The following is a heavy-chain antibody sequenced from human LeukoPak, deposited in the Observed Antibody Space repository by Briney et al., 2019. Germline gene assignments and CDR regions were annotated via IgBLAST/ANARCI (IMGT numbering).Heavy chain of an antibody. V-gene: IGHV3-30*03. J-gene: IGHJ5*02. CDR2: ISYDGSNK. Sequence: GGSLRLSCAASGFTFSSYGMHWVRQAPGKGLEWVAVISYDGSNKYYVDSVKGRFTISRDNAKNSLYLQMNSLRAEDTAVYYCARDLGDYDYVWGSYRRNWFDPWGQGTLVTVSS. CDR1: GFTFSSYG. CDR3: ARDLGDYDYVWGSYRRNWFDP. D-gene: IGHD3-16*02.